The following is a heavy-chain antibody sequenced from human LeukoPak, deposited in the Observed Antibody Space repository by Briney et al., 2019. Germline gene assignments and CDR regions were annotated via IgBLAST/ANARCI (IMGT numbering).Heavy chain of an antibody. Sequence: PGGSLRLSCAASGFTFSSYAMSWVRQAPGKGLEWVSAISGSGGSTYYADSVKGRFTISRDNSKNTLYLQMNSLRAEDTAVYYCARAGDILTGYPYYYYYGMDVWGQGTTVTVSS. CDR3: ARAGDILTGYPYYYYYGMDV. CDR1: GFTFSSYA. J-gene: IGHJ6*02. V-gene: IGHV3-23*01. D-gene: IGHD3-9*01. CDR2: ISGSGGST.